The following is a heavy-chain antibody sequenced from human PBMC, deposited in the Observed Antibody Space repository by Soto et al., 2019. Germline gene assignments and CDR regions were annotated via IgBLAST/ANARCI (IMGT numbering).Heavy chain of an antibody. J-gene: IGHJ4*02. CDR1: DSRHSFSDHW. Sequence: EVQLVESGGVLVQPGGSLRISCLVSDSRHSFSDHWMHWVRQAPGKGLVWVSHISGDGSTTTYADSVEGRFTISRDNAKNTLFLQMDSLRVDDTAVYFCATDEYYKLGYWGQGTLVTVSS. D-gene: IGHD7-27*01. CDR2: ISGDGSTT. CDR3: ATDEYYKLGY. V-gene: IGHV3-74*03.